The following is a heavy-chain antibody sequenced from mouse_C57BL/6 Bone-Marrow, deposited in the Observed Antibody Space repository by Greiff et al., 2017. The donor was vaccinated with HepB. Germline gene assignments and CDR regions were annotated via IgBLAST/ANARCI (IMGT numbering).Heavy chain of an antibody. CDR1: GFNFTDYY. V-gene: IGHV14-2*01. CDR2: IDPEDGDT. Sequence: EVQLQQSGAELVKPGASVKLSCTASGFNFTDYYMHWVKQRTEQGLEWIGMIDPEDGDTKYAQKFQGKATITADTSSTTAYLQLSSLTSEDAAVYYCDRRGVYGYDGFAYWGQGTLVTVSA. J-gene: IGHJ3*01. D-gene: IGHD2-2*01. CDR3: DRRGVYGYDGFAY.